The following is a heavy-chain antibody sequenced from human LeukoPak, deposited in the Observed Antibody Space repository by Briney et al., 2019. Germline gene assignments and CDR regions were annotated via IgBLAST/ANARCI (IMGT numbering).Heavy chain of an antibody. J-gene: IGHJ3*01. V-gene: IGHV3-7*01. CDR2: IKQDGSEK. CDR3: APQPMTTVTTQTFDF. CDR1: GFTFDDYG. Sequence: GGSLRLSCAASGFTFDDYGMSWVRQAPGKGLEWVANIKQDGSEKYYVDSVKGRFTISRDNAKNSLYLQMNSLRAEDTAVYYCAPQPMTTVTTQTFDFWGQGTMVTVSS. D-gene: IGHD4-17*01.